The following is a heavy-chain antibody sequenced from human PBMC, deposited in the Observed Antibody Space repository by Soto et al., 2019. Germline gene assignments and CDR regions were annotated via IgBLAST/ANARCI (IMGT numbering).Heavy chain of an antibody. V-gene: IGHV3-7*03. CDR2: MNQHGSDI. CDR1: GFTFSSYW. Sequence: EVQLVESGGDLVQPGGSLRLSCAASGFTFSSYWMAWVRQSPGKGLEWVASMNQHGSDIQYVDSVRGRFTISRDNARNLLYLQMNNLSVEDTAIYYCATDTYCPATCYRGHGNRGRGTLVTVSS. CDR3: ATDTYCPATCYRGHGN. J-gene: IGHJ4*02. D-gene: IGHD2-8*02.